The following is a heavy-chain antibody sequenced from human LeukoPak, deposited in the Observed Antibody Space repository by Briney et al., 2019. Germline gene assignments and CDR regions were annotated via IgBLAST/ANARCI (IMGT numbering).Heavy chain of an antibody. D-gene: IGHD5-18*01. V-gene: IGHV4-59*08. J-gene: IGHJ4*02. CDR1: GGSISSYY. Sequence: SETLSLTRTVSGGSISSYYWSWIRQSPGKGLEWIGYIYYSGSTNYNPSLKSRVTISVDTYKNQFSLKLSSVTAADTAVYYCARSYRGYSYGTDYWGQGTLVTVSS. CDR2: IYYSGST. CDR3: ARSYRGYSYGTDY.